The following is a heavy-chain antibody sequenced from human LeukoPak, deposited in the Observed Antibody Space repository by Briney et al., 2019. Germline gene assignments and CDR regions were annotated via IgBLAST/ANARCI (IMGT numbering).Heavy chain of an antibody. J-gene: IGHJ4*02. CDR3: ASLDSGYDSGGVDY. V-gene: IGHV3-21*04. CDR2: ISSSSGYI. CDR1: GFTFNSYS. Sequence: PGGSLRLSCAASGFTFNSYSMNWVRQTPGKGLEWVSSISSSSGYINYADSVKGRFTISRDNSKNTLYLQMNSLRAEDTAVYYCASLDSGYDSGGVDYWGQGTLVTVSS. D-gene: IGHD5-12*01.